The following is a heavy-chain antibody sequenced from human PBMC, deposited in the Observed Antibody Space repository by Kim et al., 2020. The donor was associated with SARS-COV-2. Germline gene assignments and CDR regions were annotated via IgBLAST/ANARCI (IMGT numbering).Heavy chain of an antibody. CDR1: GGSISSNY. J-gene: IGHJ4*02. CDR3: ARRESGSNYFDY. D-gene: IGHD1-26*01. Sequence: SETLSLTCSVSGGSISSNYWSWIRQPAGKGLEWIGRIYPGGSTNYNPSLKSRVTMSVDTSKNQFSLKLSSVTAADTAVYYCARRESGSNYFDYWGQGPLVTVSS. CDR2: IYPGGST. V-gene: IGHV4-4*07.